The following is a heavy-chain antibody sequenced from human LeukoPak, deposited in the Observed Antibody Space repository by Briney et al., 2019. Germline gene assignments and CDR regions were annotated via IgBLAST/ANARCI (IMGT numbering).Heavy chain of an antibody. J-gene: IGHJ4*02. CDR3: PKTAYEILTGYYEDY. CDR2: ISGSGGTT. D-gene: IGHD3-9*01. V-gene: IGHV3-23*01. Sequence: GGSLRLSCAASGFTFSSYGMNWVRQAPGKGLEWVSTISGSGGTTYYADSVKGRFTISRDNSENTLYLQMNSLRAEDTAFFFRPKTAYEILTGYYEDYWGQGTLVTVSS. CDR1: GFTFSSYG.